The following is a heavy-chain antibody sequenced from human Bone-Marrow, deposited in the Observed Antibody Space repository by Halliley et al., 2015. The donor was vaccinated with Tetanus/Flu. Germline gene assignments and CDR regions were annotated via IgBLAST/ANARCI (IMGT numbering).Heavy chain of an antibody. CDR2: IIPVLGTI. Sequence: QLVQSGAEVKKPGSSVKVSCKASGGSFNTYALSWVRQAPGQGLEWMGGIIPVLGTITYAQTFKDRVTISADEVTSTVYMELRSLTSGDTAVFYCAEGGVGSVAGDALDVWGQGTTIIVSS. V-gene: IGHV1-69*01. CDR1: GGSFNTYA. D-gene: IGHD2-15*01. CDR3: AEGGVGSVAGDALDV. J-gene: IGHJ6*02.